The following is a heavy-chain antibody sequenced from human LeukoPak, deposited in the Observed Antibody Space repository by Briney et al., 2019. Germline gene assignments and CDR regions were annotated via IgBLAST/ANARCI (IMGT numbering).Heavy chain of an antibody. CDR2: ISGSGGST. Sequence: PGGSLRLSCAASGFTFSSYAMSWVRHAPGKGLEWVSAISGSGGSTYYADSVKGRFTISRDDSKNTLYLQMNSLRAEDTAVYYCAKQSSGKYQLLLGYWGQGTLVTVSS. CDR3: AKQSSGKYQLLLGY. D-gene: IGHD2-2*01. V-gene: IGHV3-23*01. J-gene: IGHJ4*02. CDR1: GFTFSSYA.